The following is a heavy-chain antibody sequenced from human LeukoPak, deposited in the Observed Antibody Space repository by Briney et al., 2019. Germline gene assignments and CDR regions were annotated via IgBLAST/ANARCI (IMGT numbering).Heavy chain of an antibody. D-gene: IGHD1-14*01. CDR1: VYTFTRYY. CDR3: ATYVVYSLDH. Sequence: GASVKVSCKASVYTFTRYYMHWVRQSPGQGLEWMGWINPNSIGTTYAQKFQGRVTMTRDTSSSTAYMELSRLRSDDTAVYYCATYVVYSLDHWGQGTLVTVSS. CDR2: INPNSIGT. J-gene: IGHJ4*02. V-gene: IGHV1-2*02.